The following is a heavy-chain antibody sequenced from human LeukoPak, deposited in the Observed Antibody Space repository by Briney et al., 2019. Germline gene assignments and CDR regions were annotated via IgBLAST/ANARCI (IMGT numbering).Heavy chain of an antibody. D-gene: IGHD7-27*01. V-gene: IGHV3-30*02. CDR2: IRYDGSKK. J-gene: IGHJ4*02. Sequence: PGGSLRLSCAASGFIFSNYGMHWVRQAPGKGLEWVALIRYDGSKKDYGDSVKGRFTISRDNSKSTLYLQMNSLRAEDTAMYYCARTGDTERFDYWGQGTLVTVSS. CDR1: GFIFSNYG. CDR3: ARTGDTERFDY.